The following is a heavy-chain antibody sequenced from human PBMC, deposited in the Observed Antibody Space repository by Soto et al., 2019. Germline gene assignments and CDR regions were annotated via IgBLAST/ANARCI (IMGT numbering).Heavy chain of an antibody. Sequence: QVQLQESGPGLVKPSQTLSLTCTVSGGSISSGGYYWSWIRQHPGKGLEWIGYIYYTGSTYYNPSLKSRVTISVDTSKNKFSLKLSSVTAADTAVYYCATVEDCGGDCPIEAFEIWGQGTMVTVSS. CDR3: ATVEDCGGDCPIEAFEI. D-gene: IGHD2-21*02. CDR1: GGSISSGGYY. V-gene: IGHV4-31*03. J-gene: IGHJ3*02. CDR2: IYYTGST.